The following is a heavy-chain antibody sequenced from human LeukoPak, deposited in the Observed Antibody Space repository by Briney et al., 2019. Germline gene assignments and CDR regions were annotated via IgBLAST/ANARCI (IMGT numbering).Heavy chain of an antibody. D-gene: IGHD3-22*01. CDR3: ATYPAYHYDYFDS. V-gene: IGHV4-39*01. CDR1: GGSISNTDYY. J-gene: IGHJ4*02. Sequence: SETLSLTCTVSGGSISNTDYYWGWIRQPPGKGLEWIGSIYYNGSTYYNPSLKSRITISADTSKNQFSLKLNSVTAADTAVYYCATYPAYHYDYFDSWGQGTLVTVSS. CDR2: IYYNGST.